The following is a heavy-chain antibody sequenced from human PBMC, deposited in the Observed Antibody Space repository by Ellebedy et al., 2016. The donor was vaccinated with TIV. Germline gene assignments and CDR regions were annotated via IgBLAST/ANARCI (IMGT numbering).Heavy chain of an antibody. CDR2: ISSSGSTI. V-gene: IGHV3-11*01. CDR3: ARDGGTTSYYYMDV. Sequence: GESLKISXAASGFTFSDYYMSWIRQAPGKGLEWVSYISSSGSTIYYADSVKGRFTISRDNAKNSLYLQMNSLRAEDTAVYYCARDGGTTSYYYMDVWGKGTTVTVSS. CDR1: GFTFSDYY. J-gene: IGHJ6*03. D-gene: IGHD1-7*01.